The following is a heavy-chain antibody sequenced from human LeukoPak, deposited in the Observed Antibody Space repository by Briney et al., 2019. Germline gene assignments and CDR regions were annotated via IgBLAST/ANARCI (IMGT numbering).Heavy chain of an antibody. V-gene: IGHV4-59*08. Sequence: SETLSLTCTVSGVSISGYYWSWIRQPPGKGLEWIGYIYYSGSTNYNPSLKSRVTISVDSSKNQFSLRLSSVTAADTAVYYCARQVIGHFDYWGQGTLVTVSS. CDR2: IYYSGST. CDR3: ARQVIGHFDY. J-gene: IGHJ4*02. CDR1: GVSISGYY.